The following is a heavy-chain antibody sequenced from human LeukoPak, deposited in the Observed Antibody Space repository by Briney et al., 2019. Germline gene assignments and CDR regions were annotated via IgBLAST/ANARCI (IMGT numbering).Heavy chain of an antibody. D-gene: IGHD6-19*01. CDR2: IYYSGST. CDR3: ARAAVAGLDY. J-gene: IGHJ4*02. V-gene: IGHV4-30-4*08. Sequence: KPSETLSLTCAVYGGSFSGYYWSWIRQPPGKGLEWIGYIYYSGSTYYNPSLKSRVTISVDTSKNQFSLKLSSVTAADTAVYYCARAAVAGLDYWGQGTLVTVSS. CDR1: GGSFSGYY.